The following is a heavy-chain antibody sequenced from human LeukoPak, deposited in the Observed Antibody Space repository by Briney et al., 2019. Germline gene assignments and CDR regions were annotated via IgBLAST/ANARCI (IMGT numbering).Heavy chain of an antibody. CDR2: ISSSSTYI. V-gene: IGHV3-21*01. CDR1: GFTFSSYS. CDR3: ARDRSPGNFDY. D-gene: IGHD3-10*01. Sequence: TGGSLRLSCAASGFTFSSYSMNWVRQAPGKGLEWVSSISSSSTYINYADSVKGRFTISRDNAKNSLYLQMNSLRAEDTAVYYCARDRSPGNFDYWGQGTLVTVSS. J-gene: IGHJ4*02.